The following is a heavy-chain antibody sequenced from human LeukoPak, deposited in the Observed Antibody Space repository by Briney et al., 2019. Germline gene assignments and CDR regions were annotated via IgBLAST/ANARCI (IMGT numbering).Heavy chain of an antibody. CDR2: INPISGGT. J-gene: IGHJ5*02. CDR1: GYTFTGYY. CDR3: ARGYCSSTSCRRGYNWFDP. Sequence: GASVKVSCKASGYTFTGYYMHWVRQAPGQGLQWMGWINPISGGTDYAEKFQGRVTMTRDTSISTAYMELSRLRSDDTAVYYCARGYCSSTSCRRGYNWFDPWGQGTLVTVSS. V-gene: IGHV1-2*02. D-gene: IGHD2-2*01.